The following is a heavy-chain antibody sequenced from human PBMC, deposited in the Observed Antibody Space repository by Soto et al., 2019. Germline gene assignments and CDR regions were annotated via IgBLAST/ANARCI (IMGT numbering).Heavy chain of an antibody. Sequence: SETLSLTCTVSGGSISSYYWSWIRQPPGKGLEWIGYIYYSGSTNYNPSLKSRVTISVDTSKNQFSLKLSSVTAADTAVYYCASGRTYYMDVWGKGTTVTVSS. J-gene: IGHJ6*03. CDR2: IYYSGST. CDR3: ASGRTYYMDV. V-gene: IGHV4-59*08. CDR1: GGSISSYY.